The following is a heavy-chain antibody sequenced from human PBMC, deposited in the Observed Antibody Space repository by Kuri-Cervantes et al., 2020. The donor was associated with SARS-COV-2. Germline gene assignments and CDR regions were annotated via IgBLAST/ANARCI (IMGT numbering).Heavy chain of an antibody. Sequence: ETLSLTCAASGFTFTDYWMSWVRQAPGKGLEWVANVRPDGNSKGYVDAVKGRFTISRDNAKNSLYLQMDSLSAEDTAVYYCARDDRAGHFDVWGQGTMVTVSS. J-gene: IGHJ3*01. CDR1: GFTFTDYW. CDR2: VRPDGNSK. D-gene: IGHD3-10*01. CDR3: ARDDRAGHFDV. V-gene: IGHV3-7*03.